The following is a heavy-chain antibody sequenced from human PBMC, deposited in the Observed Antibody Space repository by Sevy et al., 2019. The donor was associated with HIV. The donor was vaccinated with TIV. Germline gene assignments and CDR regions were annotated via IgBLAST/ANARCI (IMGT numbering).Heavy chain of an antibody. CDR1: GFTFSKYS. J-gene: IGHJ4*02. CDR3: AREGCTKPHDY. V-gene: IGHV3-23*01. Sequence: GGSLRLSCAASGFTFSKYSMSWVRQPPGKGLEWVSTLSFGCGKINYADSVKCLFTISRDNSKSSVYLQMNNLRPEDTAVYYCAREGCTKPHDYWGQGTLVTVSS. CDR2: LSFGCGKI. D-gene: IGHD2-8*01.